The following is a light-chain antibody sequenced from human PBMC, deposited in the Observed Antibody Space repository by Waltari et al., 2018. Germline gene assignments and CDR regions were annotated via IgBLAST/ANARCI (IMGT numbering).Light chain of an antibody. CDR2: GNN. Sequence: QSILTQPPSASGTPGRTVTISCSGSNSNVGANSVCWYQQLPGTAPKLLIFGNNQRPSGFPDRFSGSKSGTAASLAIRGLRSEDEADYYCATWDDRLTAVFGGGTKLTVL. J-gene: IGLJ2*01. CDR1: NSNVGANS. CDR3: ATWDDRLTAV. V-gene: IGLV1-47*01.